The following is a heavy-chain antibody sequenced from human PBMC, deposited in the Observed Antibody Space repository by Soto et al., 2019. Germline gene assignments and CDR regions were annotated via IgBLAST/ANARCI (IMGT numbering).Heavy chain of an antibody. CDR2: ISDSGHYI. Sequence: GGSLRLSCAASGFTFSTYGMNWVRQAPGKGLEWLSSISDSGHYIYYAVSVNGRLTISRDNAKNSLFLQMNSLRGEDTAVYYCARSGLALPYSASHWFDPWGHGTLVTVSS. J-gene: IGHJ5*02. CDR3: ARSGLALPYSASHWFDP. CDR1: GFTFSTYG. V-gene: IGHV3-21*01. D-gene: IGHD3-22*01.